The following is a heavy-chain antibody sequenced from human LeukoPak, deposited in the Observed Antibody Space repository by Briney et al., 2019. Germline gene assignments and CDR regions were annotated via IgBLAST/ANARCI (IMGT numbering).Heavy chain of an antibody. CDR3: ATAYYDSSQSRKRYYMDV. J-gene: IGHJ6*03. Sequence: ASVKVSCKVSGYTLTELSMHWVRQAPGKGLEWKGGFDPEDGETIYAQKFQGRVTMTEDTSTDTAYMELSSLRSEDTAVYYCATAYYDSSQSRKRYYMDVWGKGTTVTISS. D-gene: IGHD3-22*01. V-gene: IGHV1-24*01. CDR1: GYTLTELS. CDR2: FDPEDGET.